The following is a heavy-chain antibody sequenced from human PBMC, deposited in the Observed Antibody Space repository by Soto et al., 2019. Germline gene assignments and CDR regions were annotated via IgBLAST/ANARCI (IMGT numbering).Heavy chain of an antibody. CDR3: ARAPVGFYDY. CDR2: ITSDGGST. J-gene: IGHJ4*02. D-gene: IGHD1-26*01. Sequence: PGGSLRLSCAASGFTFSSYAMHWVRQAPGKGLEYVSAITSDGGSTYYASSVKGRFTISRDNSKNTLYLQMGSLRAEDMAVYYCARAPVGFYDYWGQGTLVTVPQ. CDR1: GFTFSSYA. V-gene: IGHV3-64*01.